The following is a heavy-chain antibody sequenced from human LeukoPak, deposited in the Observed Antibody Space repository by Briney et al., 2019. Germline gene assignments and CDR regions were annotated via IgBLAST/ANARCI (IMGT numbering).Heavy chain of an antibody. Sequence: SQTLSLTCVISGDSLSSSGVAWNWIRQSPLRGLEWLGRTYYRSKWHNTYAASVKSRITINPDTSKNQFSLHLNSVTPEDTAVYYCARRLTQYDCFDPWGQGILVTVSS. CDR2: TYYRSKWHN. V-gene: IGHV6-1*01. D-gene: IGHD2-2*01. CDR3: ARRLTQYDCFDP. CDR1: GDSLSSSGVA. J-gene: IGHJ5*02.